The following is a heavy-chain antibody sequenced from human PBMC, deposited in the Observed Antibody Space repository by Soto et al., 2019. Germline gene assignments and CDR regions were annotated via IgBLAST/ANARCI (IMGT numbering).Heavy chain of an antibody. Sequence: SETLSLTCTVSGGSMSSSYYWTWIRQSPGKGLEWIGYIYYTGSTNYNPSLQSRVTISVDTSRNQFSLKLSSVTAADTAVYYCARVPDYWGQGILVTVSS. V-gene: IGHV4-59*08. D-gene: IGHD2-2*01. CDR1: GGSMSSSYY. CDR3: ARVPDY. CDR2: IYYTGST. J-gene: IGHJ4*02.